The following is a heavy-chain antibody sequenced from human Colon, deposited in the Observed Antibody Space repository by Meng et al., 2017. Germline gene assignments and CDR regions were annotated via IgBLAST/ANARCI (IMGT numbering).Heavy chain of an antibody. CDR3: AREGGYDLNWFDP. V-gene: IGHV4-59*12. CDR1: GGSITSNY. CDR2: IYFSGST. D-gene: IGHD5-12*01. Sequence: GQLQESGPGLVKPSETLSLTCTVSGGSITSNYWSWIRQPPGKGLEWIGNIYFSGSTNSNPSLKSRVTISVDTSRNQFSLNLRSVTAADTAVYYCAREGGYDLNWFDPWGQGTLVTVSS. J-gene: IGHJ5*02.